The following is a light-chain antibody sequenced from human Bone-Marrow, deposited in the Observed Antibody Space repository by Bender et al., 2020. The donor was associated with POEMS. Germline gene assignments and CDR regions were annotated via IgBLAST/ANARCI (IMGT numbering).Light chain of an antibody. CDR3: SAWDDSLSGWV. Sequence: QSVVTQPPSPSEAPRQRVTISCSGSSSNIGVNTVNWFQQFPGKAPKVLIYSTDQRPSGVPARFSASKSGTSASLAISELQSEDEALYYFSAWDDSLSGWVVGGGTKLTVL. CDR1: SSNIGVNT. V-gene: IGLV1-44*01. J-gene: IGLJ3*02. CDR2: STD.